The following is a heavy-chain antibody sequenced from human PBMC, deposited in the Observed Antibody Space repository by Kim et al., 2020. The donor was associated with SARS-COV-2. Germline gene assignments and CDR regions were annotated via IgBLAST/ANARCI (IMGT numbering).Heavy chain of an antibody. Sequence: SETLSLTCTVAGGSVSDSSSYWTWIRQAPGKGLEWIGHVYHTGSTFYAPSLKSRTSMSVDTSRNQFSLRLASVSAADTAIYYCARDDGNLEGGRFFEDWG. J-gene: IGHJ4*01. CDR1: GGSVSDSSSY. V-gene: IGHV4-61*01. CDR3: ARDDGNLEGGRFFED. CDR2: VYHTGST. D-gene: IGHD1-1*01.